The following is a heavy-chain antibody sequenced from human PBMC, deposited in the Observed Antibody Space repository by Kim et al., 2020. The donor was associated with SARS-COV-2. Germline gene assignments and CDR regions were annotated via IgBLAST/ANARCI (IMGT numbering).Heavy chain of an antibody. CDR2: TYYRSRWYH. D-gene: IGHD3-10*01. CDR3: ARDSTGYGESFDY. V-gene: IGHV6-1*01. CDR1: GDSVSSNSAA. J-gene: IGHJ4*02. Sequence: SQTLSLTCAISGDSVSSNSAAWNWIRQSPSEGLEWLGRTYYRSRWYHEYAVSVKSRMTINPDTSKNQFALQLNSVTPDDTAVYYCARDSTGYGESFDYWGQGTLATVSS.